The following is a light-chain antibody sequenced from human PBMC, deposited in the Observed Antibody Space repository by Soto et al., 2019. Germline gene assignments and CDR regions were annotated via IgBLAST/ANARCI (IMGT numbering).Light chain of an antibody. CDR3: SSYTSSSTVV. Sequence: QSALTQPASVSGSPGQSITISFTGTSSDVGGYNHVSWYQQHPGKPPKLMIYDANNRPSGVSNRFSGSKSGNTASLTISGLQAEDEDDYYCSSYTSSSTVVFGGGTKLTVL. CDR2: DAN. V-gene: IGLV2-14*01. J-gene: IGLJ2*01. CDR1: SSDVGGYNH.